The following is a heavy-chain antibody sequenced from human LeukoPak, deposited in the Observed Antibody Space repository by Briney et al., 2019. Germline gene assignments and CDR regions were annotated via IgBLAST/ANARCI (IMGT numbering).Heavy chain of an antibody. CDR1: GFNLSAYY. Sequence: GCSLRLSCAASGFNLSAYYMDWVRQGPGKGLVWVSRLKNDGRGTKYADSVKGRFTISRDDAKNILYLQMTSLTVEDAAVYYCARTTLETQYFDRWGQGTLVTVSS. CDR2: LKNDGRGT. V-gene: IGHV3-74*03. D-gene: IGHD4-23*01. CDR3: ARTTLETQYFDR. J-gene: IGHJ4*02.